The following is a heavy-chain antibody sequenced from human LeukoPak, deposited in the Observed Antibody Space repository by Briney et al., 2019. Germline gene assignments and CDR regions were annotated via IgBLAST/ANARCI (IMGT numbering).Heavy chain of an antibody. CDR2: IYYSGST. V-gene: IGHV4-39*01. J-gene: IGHJ4*02. CDR1: GDSISTSSYY. CDR3: ARSYYYDYRQIDY. Sequence: SETLSLTCTVSGDSISTSSYYWGWIRQPPGKGLEWLGSIYYSGSTYYNPSLKSRVTISVDTSKNQFSLNLYSVTAADTTVFYCARSYYYDYRQIDYWGQGTLVTVSS. D-gene: IGHD3-22*01.